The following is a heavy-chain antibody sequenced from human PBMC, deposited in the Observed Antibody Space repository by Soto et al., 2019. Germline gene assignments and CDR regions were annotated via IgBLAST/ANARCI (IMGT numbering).Heavy chain of an antibody. CDR2: IIPLFGTT. Sequence: QVQQVQSGTEVKKPGSSAKVSCKASGGTFSNYVISWVRQAPGQGLEWMGGIIPLFGTTDDAQKFQGRIAINADESATTVYMVLSSLRFEDTAVYFCEIDVGSGAFSVVWGQGTTVIVSS. J-gene: IGHJ6*02. D-gene: IGHD3-10*01. V-gene: IGHV1-69*01. CDR3: EIDVGSGAFSVV. CDR1: GGTFSNYV.